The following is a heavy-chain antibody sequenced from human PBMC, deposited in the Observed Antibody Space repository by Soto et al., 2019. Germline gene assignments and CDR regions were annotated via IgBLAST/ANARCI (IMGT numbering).Heavy chain of an antibody. CDR3: ASSSGYFDY. V-gene: IGHV3-33*01. CDR2: IWYDGSNK. J-gene: IGHJ4*02. Sequence: QVQLVESGGGVVQPGRSLRLSCAASGFTFSSYGMHWVRQAPGKGLEWVAVIWYDGSNKYYADSVKGRFTISRDNSKNTLYLQMNSLRAEETVVYYCASSSGYFDYWGQGTLVTVSS. D-gene: IGHD1-26*01. CDR1: GFTFSSYG.